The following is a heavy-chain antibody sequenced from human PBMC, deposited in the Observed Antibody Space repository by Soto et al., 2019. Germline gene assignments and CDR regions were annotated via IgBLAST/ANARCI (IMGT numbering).Heavy chain of an antibody. CDR1: GATFSTTG. J-gene: IGHJ5*01. CDR2: IIPLFGTP. D-gene: IGHD2-21*02. CDR3: ARASPVICGGDPCYRLDSAFAS. V-gene: IGHV1-69*01. Sequence: QVQLVQSGAEVRKPGSSLRVSCKSSGATFSTTGISWVRQAPGQGLEWMGGIIPLFGTPKYARKFQGRVSITAEESTNTVYMELNSIGPDDAAVYYSARASPVICGGDPCYRLDSAFASWGQGSLVIVSS.